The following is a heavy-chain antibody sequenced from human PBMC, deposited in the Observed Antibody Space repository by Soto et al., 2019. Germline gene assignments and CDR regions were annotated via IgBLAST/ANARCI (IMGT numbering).Heavy chain of an antibody. D-gene: IGHD5-12*01. CDR1: GFSISSYY. V-gene: IGHV4-59*01. CDR2: IYYSGST. Sequence: PSETLSLTCTVSGFSISSYYWSWIRQPPGKGLEWFGYIYYSGSTNYNPSLQSRVTISVDTSNSQFSLKLSSVTAADTSVYYCAIDRRYSGYVRSYGMDVWGQGTTVTVSS. CDR3: AIDRRYSGYVRSYGMDV. J-gene: IGHJ6*02.